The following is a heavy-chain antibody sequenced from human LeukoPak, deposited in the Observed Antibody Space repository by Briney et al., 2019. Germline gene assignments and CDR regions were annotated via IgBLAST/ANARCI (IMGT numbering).Heavy chain of an antibody. V-gene: IGHV3-23*01. J-gene: IGHJ4*02. CDR2: ITGSGGST. Sequence: HGGSLRLSCAASGFTFSSYWMSWVRQAPGKGLEWVSGITGSGGSTYYADSVKGRFTISRDNSKNTLYLQMNSLRAEDTAIYYCARDERLLSFLKWGQGTLVTVSS. CDR1: GFTFSSYW. D-gene: IGHD3-3*01. CDR3: ARDERLLSFLK.